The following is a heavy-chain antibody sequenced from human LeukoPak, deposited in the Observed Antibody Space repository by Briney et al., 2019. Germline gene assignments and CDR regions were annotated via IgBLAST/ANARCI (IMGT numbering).Heavy chain of an antibody. D-gene: IGHD2-21*02. CDR2: IYYSGST. J-gene: IGHJ6*02. CDR3: ARGDLTLYYYYGMDV. Sequence: SETLSLTCTVSGGSVSNGSYYWSWIRQPPGKGLEWIGYIYYSGSTNYNPSLKSRVTISVDTSKNQFSLKLSSVTAADTAVYYCARGDLTLYYYYGMDVWGQGTTVTVSS. V-gene: IGHV4-61*01. CDR1: GGSVSNGSYY.